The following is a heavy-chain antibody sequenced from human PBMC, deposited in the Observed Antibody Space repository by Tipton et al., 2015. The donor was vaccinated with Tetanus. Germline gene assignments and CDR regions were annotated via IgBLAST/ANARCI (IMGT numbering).Heavy chain of an antibody. J-gene: IGHJ4*02. V-gene: IGHV4-39*01. D-gene: IGHD5-12*01. CDR3: ARHAGYSGYQLFDY. CDR2: IYYSGNT. Sequence: TLSLTCTVSGGSISNTDYYWGWIRQPPGKGPEWIGSIYYSGNTYYNPSLKSRVTISVDTSKNQFSLKLSSVTAADTAVYYCARHAGYSGYQLFDYWGQGTLVTVSS. CDR1: GGSISNTDYY.